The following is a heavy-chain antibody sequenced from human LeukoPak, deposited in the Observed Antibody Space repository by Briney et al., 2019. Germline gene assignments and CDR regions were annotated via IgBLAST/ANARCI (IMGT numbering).Heavy chain of an antibody. CDR1: GYSFTTYW. V-gene: IGHV5-51*01. CDR2: IILGDSDT. J-gene: IGHJ4*02. CDR3: ARVRHSTASGVDY. D-gene: IGHD6-6*01. Sequence: KPLKIPRKGSGYSFTTYWIGWVRQMPGKGLEWMGIIILGDSDTRYSPSFQGHITISADKSISTAYVQWNSLKASDTAMYYCARVRHSTASGVDYWGQGTLV.